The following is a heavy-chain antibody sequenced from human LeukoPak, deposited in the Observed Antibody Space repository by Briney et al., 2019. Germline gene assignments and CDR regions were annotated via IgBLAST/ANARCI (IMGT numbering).Heavy chain of an antibody. V-gene: IGHV3-30*03. CDR2: ITYDGYYK. Sequence: PGGSLRLSCAASGFTFTSYGVHWVRQAPGKGLEWVALITYDGYYKYYSDSVKGRFTISSDTSKNTLYLQMNSLRAEDTAVYYCATIVPDVVATLTFDYWGQGTLVTVSS. D-gene: IGHD2-15*01. CDR1: GFTFTSYG. J-gene: IGHJ4*02. CDR3: ATIVPDVVATLTFDY.